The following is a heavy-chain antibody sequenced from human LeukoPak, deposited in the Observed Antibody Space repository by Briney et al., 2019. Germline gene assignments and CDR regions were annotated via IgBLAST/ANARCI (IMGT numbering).Heavy chain of an antibody. V-gene: IGHV4-39*07. CDR3: ARGLNDSWTGENY. J-gene: IGHJ4*02. CDR2: INHSGST. Sequence: PSGTLSLTCTVSGDSISSGGYYWSWIRQPPGKGLEWIGEINHSGSTNYNPSLKSRVTISLDTSKSQFSLKVRYVTAADTAVYYCARGLNDSWTGENYWGQGTLVTVSS. D-gene: IGHD3-3*01. CDR1: GDSISSGGYY.